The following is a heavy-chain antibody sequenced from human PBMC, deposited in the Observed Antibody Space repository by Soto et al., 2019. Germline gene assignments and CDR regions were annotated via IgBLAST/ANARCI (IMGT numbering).Heavy chain of an antibody. CDR2: ISSSSSYI. D-gene: IGHD3-10*01. V-gene: IGHV3-21*01. CDR1: GFTFSSYS. Sequence: EVQLVESGGGLVKPGGSLRLSCAASGFTFSSYSMNWVRQAPGKGLEWVSSISSSSSYIYYADSVKGRFTISRDNAKNSLYLQMNSLRAEDTAVYYCARDHRWRFVNRRCAVDYWGQGTLVTVSS. CDR3: ARDHRWRFVNRRCAVDY. J-gene: IGHJ4*02.